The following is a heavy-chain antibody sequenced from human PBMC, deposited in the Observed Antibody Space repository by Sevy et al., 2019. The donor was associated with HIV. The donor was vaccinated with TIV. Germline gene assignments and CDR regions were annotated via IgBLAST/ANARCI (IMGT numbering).Heavy chain of an antibody. CDR2: INPNSGGT. Sequence: ASVKVSCKASGYTFTGYYMHWVRQAPGQGLEWMGWINPNSGGTNYAQKFQGRVTMTRDTSISTAYMELSRLRSDDTAVYYCARWGVSVAVAGTHYYYMGVWGKGTTVTVSS. CDR3: ARWGVSVAVAGTHYYYMGV. V-gene: IGHV1-2*02. J-gene: IGHJ6*03. CDR1: GYTFTGYY. D-gene: IGHD6-19*01.